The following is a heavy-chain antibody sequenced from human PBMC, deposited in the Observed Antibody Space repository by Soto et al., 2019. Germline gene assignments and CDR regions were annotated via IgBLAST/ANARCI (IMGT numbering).Heavy chain of an antibody. J-gene: IGHJ4*02. CDR1: GFTFSSFA. D-gene: IGHD1-7*01. V-gene: IGHV3-23*01. Sequence: EVQVLESGGGLVQPGGSLRLSCAASGFTFSSFAMSWVRQAPGKGLEWVSAISGGGGSTYYADSVKGRFTISRDNSKNTLYLQMNSLRAEDTAVYYCARQNWNYDYWGQGTLVTVSS. CDR2: ISGGGGST. CDR3: ARQNWNYDY.